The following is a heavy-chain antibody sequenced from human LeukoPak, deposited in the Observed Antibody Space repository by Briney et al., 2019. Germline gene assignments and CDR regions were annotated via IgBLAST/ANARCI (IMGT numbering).Heavy chain of an antibody. CDR1: GYTFTGYY. Sequence: GASVKVSCKASGYTFTGYYMHWVRQAPGQGLEWMGWINPNSGGTNYAQKFQGRVTMTRDTSISTAYMELSRLRSDDTAVYYCARESLGATTYYYYYYMDVWGKGTTVTVSS. CDR3: ARESLGATTYYYYYYMDV. D-gene: IGHD1-26*01. V-gene: IGHV1-2*02. J-gene: IGHJ6*03. CDR2: INPNSGGT.